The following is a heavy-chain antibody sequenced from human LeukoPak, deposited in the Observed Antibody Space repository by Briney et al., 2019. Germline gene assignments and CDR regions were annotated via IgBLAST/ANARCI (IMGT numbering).Heavy chain of an antibody. CDR3: ARRYCSDGCCYGIDY. D-gene: IGHD2-15*01. Sequence: PGGSLRLSSAASGFSVSSNSMSWVRQAPGKGLQWVSVIYSTGGTYYADSVKGRFTISRDTSRNTLYLQMNSLRAEDKAVHYCARRYCSDGCCYGIDYWGQGTLVIVSS. J-gene: IGHJ4*02. V-gene: IGHV3-53*01. CDR2: IYSTGGT. CDR1: GFSVSSNS.